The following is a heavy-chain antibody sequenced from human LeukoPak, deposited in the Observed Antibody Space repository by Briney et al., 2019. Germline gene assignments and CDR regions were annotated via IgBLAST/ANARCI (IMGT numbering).Heavy chain of an antibody. V-gene: IGHV3-23*01. CDR2: VSGSGGAT. J-gene: IGHJ4*02. CDR3: AKDVGYCGSASCYFSY. Sequence: GGSLRLSCAASRFTSGSNAMSWVRQAPGKGLEWVSTVSGSGGATYYAESVKGRFTIPRGNSKNTLYLQMNSLRAEDTAVYYCAKDVGYCGSASCYFSYWGQGTLVTVAS. CDR1: RFTSGSNA. D-gene: IGHD2-2*01.